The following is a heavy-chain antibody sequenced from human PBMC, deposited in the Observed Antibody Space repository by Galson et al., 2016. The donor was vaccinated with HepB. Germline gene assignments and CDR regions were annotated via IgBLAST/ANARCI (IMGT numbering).Heavy chain of an antibody. CDR3: ARDYGDSTGGF. CDR2: ISSDSAYI. J-gene: IGHJ4*02. CDR1: GFTFRTYS. V-gene: IGHV3-21*01. D-gene: IGHD4-17*01. Sequence: SCAGSGFTFRTYSMIWVRQAPGKGLEWVSSISSDSAYIFYADSVKSRFTISRDNPANSVYLQMTSLRVEDTAVYYCARDYGDSTGGFWGRGTLVTVSS.